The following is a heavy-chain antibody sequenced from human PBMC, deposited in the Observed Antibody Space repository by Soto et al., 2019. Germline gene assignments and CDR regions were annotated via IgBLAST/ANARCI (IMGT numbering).Heavy chain of an antibody. J-gene: IGHJ4*02. CDR3: AKVQGYWHLFDY. D-gene: IGHD3-22*01. Sequence: QVQLVESGGGEVQPGRSLTLSCAASGFTVSSSAMHWVRQASGKGLEWVAFISPDGSKRFYADSVKGRFTISRDDSKNTLYLQMDSLTDEDTAVYYCAKVQGYWHLFDYWGRGTLVTVSS. CDR1: GFTVSSSA. CDR2: ISPDGSKR. V-gene: IGHV3-30*18.